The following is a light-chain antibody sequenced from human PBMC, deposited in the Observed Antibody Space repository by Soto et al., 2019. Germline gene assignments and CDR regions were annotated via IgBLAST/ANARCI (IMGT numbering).Light chain of an antibody. CDR1: ITHVGSHNL. Sequence: QHGLTYLVPVRPSPGQSITISCTGPITHVGSHNLVSWYQQHPDKAPKLIIYEVNERPSGVSSRFSGSKSGNTASLTVSGLQPDDEADYHCCSFAGSNPFPYVFGTGTKVTV. CDR2: EVN. J-gene: IGLJ1*01. CDR3: CSFAGSNPFPYV. V-gene: IGLV2-23*02.